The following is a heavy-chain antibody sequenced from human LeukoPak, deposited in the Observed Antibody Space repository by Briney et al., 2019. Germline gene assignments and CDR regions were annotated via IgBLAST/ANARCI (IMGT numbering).Heavy chain of an antibody. V-gene: IGHV3-53*01. CDR1: GFIVSSNY. D-gene: IGHD3-22*01. CDR2: IYKDGRT. Sequence: GGSLRPSCAASGFIVSSNYMTWVRQAPGKGLEWVSVIYKDGRTFYADSVKGRFTISRDNSKNTLYLQMNSLRAEDTAVYYCAKSLTYYHENSDSIWGQGTLVTVSS. CDR3: AKSLTYYHENSDSI. J-gene: IGHJ4*02.